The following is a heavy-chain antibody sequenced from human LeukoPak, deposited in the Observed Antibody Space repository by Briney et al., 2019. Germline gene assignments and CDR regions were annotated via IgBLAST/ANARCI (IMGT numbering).Heavy chain of an antibody. D-gene: IGHD5-18*01. CDR2: INHSGST. CDR3: ARGSSAMVIQLTINFDY. J-gene: IGHJ4*02. Sequence: PSETLSLTCAVYGGSFSGYYWSWIRQPPGKGLEWIGEINHSGSTNYNPSLKSRVTISVDTSKNQFSLKLSSVTAADTAVYYCARGSSAMVIQLTINFDYWGQGTLVTVSS. CDR1: GGSFSGYY. V-gene: IGHV4-34*01.